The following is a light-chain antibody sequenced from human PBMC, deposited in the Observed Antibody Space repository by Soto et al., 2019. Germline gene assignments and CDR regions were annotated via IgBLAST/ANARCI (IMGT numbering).Light chain of an antibody. Sequence: EIVLTQSPATLSLSPGERATLSCRASQSVSSYLAWYQQKPGQAPRLLIYDASNRARGIPARFSGSGSGTDFTLTISSLEPEDFVVYYCHQRSSWPPTFGQGTRLEIK. V-gene: IGKV3-11*01. CDR2: DAS. CDR1: QSVSSY. CDR3: HQRSSWPPT. J-gene: IGKJ5*01.